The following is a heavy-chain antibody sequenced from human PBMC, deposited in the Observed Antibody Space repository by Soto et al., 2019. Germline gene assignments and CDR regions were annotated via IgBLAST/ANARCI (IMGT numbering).Heavy chain of an antibody. V-gene: IGHV1-18*01. CDR1: GYTFTSYG. CDR3: ARDGSGWSDNWFDP. J-gene: IGHJ5*02. D-gene: IGHD6-19*01. Sequence: VASVKVSCKASGYTFTSYGISWVRQAPGQGLEWMGWISAYNGNTNYAQKLQGRVTMTTDTSTSTAYMELRSLRSDDTAVYYCARDGSGWSDNWFDPWGQGTLVTVSS. CDR2: ISAYNGNT.